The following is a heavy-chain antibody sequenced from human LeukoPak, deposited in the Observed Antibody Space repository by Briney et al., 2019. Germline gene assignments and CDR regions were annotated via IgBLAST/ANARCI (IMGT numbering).Heavy chain of an antibody. Sequence: GGSLRLSCAASGFTFSSYGMHWVRQAPGKGLEWVAVISYDGSNKYYADSVKGRFTISRDNSKNTPYLQMNSLRAEDTAVYYCAKEDRDYDFWSGLNYYYGMDVWGQGTTVTVSS. CDR3: AKEDRDYDFWSGLNYYYGMDV. CDR2: ISYDGSNK. D-gene: IGHD3-3*01. J-gene: IGHJ6*02. CDR1: GFTFSSYG. V-gene: IGHV3-30*18.